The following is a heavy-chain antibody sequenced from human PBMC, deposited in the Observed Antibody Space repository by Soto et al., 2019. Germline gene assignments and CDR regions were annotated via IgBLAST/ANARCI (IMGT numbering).Heavy chain of an antibody. D-gene: IGHD6-19*01. CDR2: INVGGDTR. J-gene: IGHJ6*02. Sequence: GGSLRLSCAASGFTFSNYAMSWVRQAPGKGLEWVSYINVGGDTRHYADSVRGRFTISRDDAKGSLYLQMDSLRVEDTAVYFCARKSQWLSGYIYHGMDVWSQGTSVTVSS. CDR3: ARKSQWLSGYIYHGMDV. CDR1: GFTFSNYA. V-gene: IGHV3-48*03.